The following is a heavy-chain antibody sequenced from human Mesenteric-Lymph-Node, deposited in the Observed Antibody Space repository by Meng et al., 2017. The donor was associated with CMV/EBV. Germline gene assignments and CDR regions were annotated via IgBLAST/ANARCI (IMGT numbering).Heavy chain of an antibody. J-gene: IGHJ4*02. V-gene: IGHV3-48*01. Sequence: GGSLRLSCEASGFTFSSYWMSWVRQAPGKGPEWVSYISGRSRAIYYAASVKGRFTISRDNSKNTLYLQMNSLRAEDTAVYYCATTAGGYWGQGTLVTVSS. D-gene: IGHD4-17*01. CDR3: ATTAGGY. CDR1: GFTFSSYW. CDR2: ISGRSRAI.